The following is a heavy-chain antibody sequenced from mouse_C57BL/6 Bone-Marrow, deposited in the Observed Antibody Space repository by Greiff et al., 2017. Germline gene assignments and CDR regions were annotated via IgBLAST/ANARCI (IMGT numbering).Heavy chain of an antibody. Sequence: EVQLVESGGGLVKPGGSLKLSCAASGFTFSDYGMNWVRQAPEKGLEWVAYISSGSSTIYYEDTVKGRFTISRDNAKNTLFLQMTSLRSEDTAMCSCAATVAHWYFDVWGTGTTVTVSS. CDR3: AATVAHWYFDV. V-gene: IGHV5-17*01. J-gene: IGHJ1*03. D-gene: IGHD1-1*01. CDR2: ISSGSSTI. CDR1: GFTFSDYG.